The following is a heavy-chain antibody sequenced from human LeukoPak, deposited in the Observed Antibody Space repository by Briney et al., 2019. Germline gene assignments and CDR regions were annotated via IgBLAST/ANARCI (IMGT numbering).Heavy chain of an antibody. J-gene: IGHJ3*02. CDR2: IRYDGSHK. V-gene: IGHV3-30*02. Sequence: PGGSLRLSCAASGFSFSNYGMHWVRQAPGKGLEWVAFIRYDGSHKYYADSVKGRFTVSRDNSKNTLYLQMNSLRADDTAVYYCARDTDDAFDIWGQGTMVTVPS. D-gene: IGHD2-8*02. CDR3: ARDTDDAFDI. CDR1: GFSFSNYG.